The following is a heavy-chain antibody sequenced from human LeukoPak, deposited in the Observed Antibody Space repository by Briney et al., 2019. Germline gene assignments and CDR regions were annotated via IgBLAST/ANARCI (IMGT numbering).Heavy chain of an antibody. CDR2: INPNSGGT. Sequence: ASVKVSCKASGYTFTGYYMHWVRQAPGQGLEWMGRINPNSGGTNYAQEFQGWVTMTRDTSISTAYMELSRLRSDDTAVYYCARDLSAMILVRPPLPGFTWGQGTLVTVSS. CDR1: GYTFTGYY. CDR3: ARDLSAMILVRPPLPGFT. V-gene: IGHV1-2*04. J-gene: IGHJ5*02. D-gene: IGHD3-22*01.